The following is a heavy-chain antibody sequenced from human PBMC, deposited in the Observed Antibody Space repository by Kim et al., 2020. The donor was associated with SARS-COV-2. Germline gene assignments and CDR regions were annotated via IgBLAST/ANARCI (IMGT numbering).Heavy chain of an antibody. J-gene: IGHJ6*02. V-gene: IGHV1-69*06. Sequence: SVKVSCKASGDTFSSYAISWVRQAPGQGLEWMGGIIPIFGTANYAQKFQGRVTITADKSTSTAYMELSSLRSEDTAVYYCARAHLRGDYYYYSGVDVWGQGTTVTVSS. CDR2: IIPIFGTA. CDR1: GDTFSSYA. CDR3: ARAHLRGDYYYYSGVDV.